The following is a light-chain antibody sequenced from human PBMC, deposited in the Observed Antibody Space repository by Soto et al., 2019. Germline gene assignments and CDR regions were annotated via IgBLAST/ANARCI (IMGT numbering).Light chain of an antibody. J-gene: IGKJ1*01. CDR3: QQFNNWPPVWT. Sequence: PVERATLSCRASQSVSSSYLAWYQQKPGQAPRLLIYGVSTRATGIPVRFSGSGSGTEFTLTISSLQSEDFALYYCQQFNNWPPVWTFGQGTKVDIK. V-gene: IGKV3-15*01. CDR1: QSVSSSY. CDR2: GVS.